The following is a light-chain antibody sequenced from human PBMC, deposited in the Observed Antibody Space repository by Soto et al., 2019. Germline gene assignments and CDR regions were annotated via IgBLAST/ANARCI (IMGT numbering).Light chain of an antibody. V-gene: IGKV1-39*01. J-gene: IGKJ2*03. CDR1: QRISTS. CDR3: QQSYDTFYS. CDR2: AAT. Sequence: DIPLTQSPSSLSASVGDRVTIACRASQRISTSLNWYQQKPGKAPKLMIYAATTLQSGVPSRFSVSGSGAEFTLTISSLQPEDSATYYCQQSYDTFYSFGQGTRVELK.